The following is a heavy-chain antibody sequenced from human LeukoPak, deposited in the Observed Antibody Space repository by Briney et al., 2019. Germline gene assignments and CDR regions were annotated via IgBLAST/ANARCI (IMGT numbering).Heavy chain of an antibody. J-gene: IGHJ4*02. V-gene: IGHV1-2*06. D-gene: IGHD3-10*01. CDR1: GYTLTAYY. Sequence: GASVKVSCKASGYTLTAYYIYWVRQAPGQGLEWMGRINPNSGGTDYAQNFQGRVTMTRDTSISTAYMELSRLRSDDTAVYYCARDPSAGDYWGQGTLVTVSS. CDR3: ARDPSAGDY. CDR2: INPNSGGT.